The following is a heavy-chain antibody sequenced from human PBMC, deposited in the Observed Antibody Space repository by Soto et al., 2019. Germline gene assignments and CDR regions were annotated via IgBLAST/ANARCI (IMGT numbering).Heavy chain of an antibody. Sequence: SETLSLTCTVSGDSITSNSYFWAWIRQPPGKGLEWIGSIYYSGTTYYNPSLRSRVTISVDRSKNQFSLKLSSVTAADTAVYYCARHFSVDYIDYWGQGALVTVSS. V-gene: IGHV4-39*01. CDR1: GDSITSNSYF. CDR3: ARHFSVDYIDY. CDR2: IYYSGTT. J-gene: IGHJ4*02.